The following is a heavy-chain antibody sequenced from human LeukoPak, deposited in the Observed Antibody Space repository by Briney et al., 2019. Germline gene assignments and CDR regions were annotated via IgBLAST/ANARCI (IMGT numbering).Heavy chain of an antibody. Sequence: PSETLSLTCTVSGGSISSSNYYWGWIRQPPGKGLEWIGSIFYTGSTYYNPSLKSRVTVSVDTSKNQFSLKLNSVTAADTAVYYCARLTMVRGVDCWGQGTPVTVSS. J-gene: IGHJ4*02. V-gene: IGHV4-39*01. CDR1: GGSISSSNYY. CDR2: IFYTGST. CDR3: ARLTMVRGVDC. D-gene: IGHD3-10*01.